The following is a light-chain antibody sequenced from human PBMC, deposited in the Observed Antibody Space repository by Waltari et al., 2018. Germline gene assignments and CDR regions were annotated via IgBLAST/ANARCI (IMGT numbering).Light chain of an antibody. CDR2: DNS. V-gene: IGLV1-51*01. CDR3: GTWDTSLNVVM. J-gene: IGLJ3*02. Sequence: QSVLTQPPSVSAAPGQKVTISCSATSSTLGDNSLPWYQHFPGTAPKRLIFDNSRRPSGIPARFSGSKSGTSATLGITGLRPEDEADYYCGTWDTSLNVVMFGGGTKVTVL. CDR1: SSTLGDNS.